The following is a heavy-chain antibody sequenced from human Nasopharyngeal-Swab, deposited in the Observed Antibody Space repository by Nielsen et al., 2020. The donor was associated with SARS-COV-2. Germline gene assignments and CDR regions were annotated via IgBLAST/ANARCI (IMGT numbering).Heavy chain of an antibody. D-gene: IGHD4-17*01. CDR3: ARDYGDYGNYYYGMDV. V-gene: IGHV3-7*01. J-gene: IGHJ6*02. CDR2: IKQDGSEK. Sequence: GGSLRLSCEASGFTFSSYWMSWVRQAPGKGLEWVANIKQDGSEKYYVDSVKGRFTISRDNAKNSLYLQMNSLRAEDTAVYYCARDYGDYGNYYYGMDVWGQGTTVTVSS. CDR1: GFTFSSYW.